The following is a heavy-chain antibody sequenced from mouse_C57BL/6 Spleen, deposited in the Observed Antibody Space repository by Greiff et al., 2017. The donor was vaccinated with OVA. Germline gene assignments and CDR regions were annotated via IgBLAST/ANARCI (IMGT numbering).Heavy chain of an antibody. CDR2: IYPRSGNT. Sequence: VQLKESGAELARPGASVKLSCKASGYTFTSYGISWVKQRTGQGLEWIGEIYPRSGNTYYNEKFKGKATLTADKSSSTAYMKLRSLASEDSAVYFCARGGDGYAMDYWGQGTSVTVSS. V-gene: IGHV1-81*01. D-gene: IGHD3-3*01. CDR1: GYTFTSYG. J-gene: IGHJ4*01. CDR3: ARGGDGYAMDY.